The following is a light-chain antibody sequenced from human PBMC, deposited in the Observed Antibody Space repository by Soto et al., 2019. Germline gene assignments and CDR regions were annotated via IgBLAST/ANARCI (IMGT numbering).Light chain of an antibody. J-gene: IGKJ1*01. Sequence: DIQMTQSPSTLSASVGDRVTITCRASQNSRYFLDWYQQKSGQAPKLLIFDASILQSGVPSRFSGSGSGTEFSLTISNLQPDDVATYHCQQYNSYCSWTLDQGTKVEIK. V-gene: IGKV1-5*01. CDR3: QQYNSYCSWT. CDR2: DAS. CDR1: QNSRYF.